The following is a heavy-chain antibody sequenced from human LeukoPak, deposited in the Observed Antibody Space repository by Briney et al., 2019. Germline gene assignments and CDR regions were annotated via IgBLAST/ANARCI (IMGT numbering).Heavy chain of an antibody. CDR1: GGSISSGGYY. CDR2: IYYSGST. Sequence: SETLSLTCTVSGGSISSGGYYWSWIRQHPGKGLEWIGYIYYSGSTYYNPSLKSRVTISVDTSKNQFSLKLSSVTAADTAVYYCARAATVVTNLDYWGQGTLVTVSS. V-gene: IGHV4-31*03. J-gene: IGHJ4*02. D-gene: IGHD4-23*01. CDR3: ARAATVVTNLDY.